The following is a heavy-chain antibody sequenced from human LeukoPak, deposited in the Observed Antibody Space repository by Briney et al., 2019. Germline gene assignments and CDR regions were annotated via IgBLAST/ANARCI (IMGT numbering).Heavy chain of an antibody. CDR1: GGSFSGYY. V-gene: IGHV4-34*01. CDR2: INHSGST. D-gene: IGHD2-8*01. J-gene: IGHJ4*02. CDR3: ASGLGYCTNGVCFPLYYFDY. Sequence: SETLSLTCAVYGGSFSGYYWSWIRQPPGKGLEWIGEINHSGSTNYNPSLKGRVTISVDTSKNQFSLKLSSVTAADTAVYYCASGLGYCTNGVCFPLYYFDYWGQGTLVTVSS.